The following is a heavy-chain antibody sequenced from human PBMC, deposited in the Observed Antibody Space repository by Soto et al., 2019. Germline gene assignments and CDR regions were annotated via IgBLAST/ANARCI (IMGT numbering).Heavy chain of an antibody. CDR1: GFSFTNAW. V-gene: IGHV3-15*07. CDR3: TTDGPVLLPMSARGPFDI. J-gene: IGHJ3*02. Sequence: TGGSLRLSCAAFGFSFTNAWMNWVRQAPGKGLEWVGRIKSKSDGATSQYAAPVSGRFAISRDDSRNTLYLELNSLKTEDTGLYYCTTDGPVLLPMSARGPFDIWGRGTMVTVSS. D-gene: IGHD2-8*01. CDR2: IKSKSDGATS.